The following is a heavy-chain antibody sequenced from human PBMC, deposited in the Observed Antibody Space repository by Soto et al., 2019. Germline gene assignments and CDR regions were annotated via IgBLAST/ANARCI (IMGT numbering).Heavy chain of an antibody. D-gene: IGHD1-20*01. V-gene: IGHV1-69*06. Sequence: QVQLVQSGAEVKKPGSSVKVSCKASGGTFSSYAISWVRQAPGQGLEWMGGIIPIVGTANYAQKFQGRVTITADKSTSTAYMELSSLRSEDTAVYYCARGTKSGITSTQPHYDGMDVWGQGTTVTVSS. CDR1: GGTFSSYA. CDR3: ARGTKSGITSTQPHYDGMDV. J-gene: IGHJ6*02. CDR2: IIPIVGTA.